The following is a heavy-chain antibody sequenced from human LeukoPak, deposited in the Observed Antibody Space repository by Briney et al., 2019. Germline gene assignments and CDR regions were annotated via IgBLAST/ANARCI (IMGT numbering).Heavy chain of an antibody. J-gene: IGHJ4*02. CDR2: ISYDGSNK. Sequence: PGGSLRLSCAASGFTFSSYGMHWVRQAPGKGLEWVAVISYDGSNKYYADSVKGRFTISRDNSKNTLYLQMNSLRAEDTAVYYCTTDRTIFGVVISENYFDYWGQGTLVTVSS. CDR1: GFTFSSYG. V-gene: IGHV3-30*03. D-gene: IGHD3-3*01. CDR3: TTDRTIFGVVISENYFDY.